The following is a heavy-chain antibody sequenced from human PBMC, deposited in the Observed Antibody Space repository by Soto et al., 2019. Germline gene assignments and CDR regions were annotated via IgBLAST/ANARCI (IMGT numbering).Heavy chain of an antibody. CDR1: GGPISSGGYY. J-gene: IGHJ4*02. CDR2: IFYSGST. Sequence: SETLSLTCTVSGGPISSGGYYWSWIRQHPGKGLEWIGYIFYSGSTYYNPSLKSRVSISVDTSKNQFSLKLSSVTAADTAVFYCASGTITPHFDYCGRGALVTVAS. D-gene: IGHD1-7*01. CDR3: ASGTITPHFDY. V-gene: IGHV4-31*03.